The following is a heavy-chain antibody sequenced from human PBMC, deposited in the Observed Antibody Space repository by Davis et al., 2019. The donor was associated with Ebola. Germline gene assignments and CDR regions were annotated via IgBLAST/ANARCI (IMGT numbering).Heavy chain of an antibody. V-gene: IGHV3-74*01. Sequence: GESLKISCAASGFTFNKYWMHWVRQAPGKGLVWVSRINPDGSFTDYADSVKGRFTISRDNAKNTLYLQMNSLRFEDTAVYYCARSRGSGPGDSWGQGTLVTVSS. CDR1: GFTFNKYW. CDR3: ARSRGSGPGDS. CDR2: INPDGSFT. D-gene: IGHD2-15*01. J-gene: IGHJ4*02.